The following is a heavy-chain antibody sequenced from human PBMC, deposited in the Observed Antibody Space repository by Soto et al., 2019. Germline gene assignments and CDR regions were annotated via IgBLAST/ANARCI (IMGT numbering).Heavy chain of an antibody. D-gene: IGHD3-10*01. V-gene: IGHV3-30-3*01. Sequence: PGGSLRLSCAASGFTFSIYAMRWVRQAPGKGLEWVAVISYDGSNKYYADSVKGRFTISRDNSKNTLFLQMSSLRSEDTAVYYCAREQGVPLGFYGMDVWGQGTTVTVSS. CDR2: ISYDGSNK. J-gene: IGHJ6*02. CDR1: GFTFSIYA. CDR3: AREQGVPLGFYGMDV.